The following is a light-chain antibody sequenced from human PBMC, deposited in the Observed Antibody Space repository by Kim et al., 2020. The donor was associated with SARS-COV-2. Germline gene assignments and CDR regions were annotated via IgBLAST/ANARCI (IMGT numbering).Light chain of an antibody. CDR1: KRLPDNH. J-gene: IGKJ2*01. Sequence: SPVESDPLATRASKRLPDNHVAWYQQKPGQAPRLFNYGASIRATGIPDRFSGSGSGTDFTLTISRLEPEDSAVYFCQQYHWAPDTFGQGTKLEI. CDR2: GAS. CDR3: QQYHWAPDT. V-gene: IGKV3-20*01.